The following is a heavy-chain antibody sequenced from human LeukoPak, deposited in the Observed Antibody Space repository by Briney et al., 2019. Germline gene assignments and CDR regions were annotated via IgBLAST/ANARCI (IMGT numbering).Heavy chain of an antibody. D-gene: IGHD2-21*01. CDR3: AGLEIATPYFDY. V-gene: IGHV3-11*04. Sequence: GGSLRLSCAAPGFTFSDYYMSWIRQAPGKGLEWVSYISSSGSTIYYADSVKGRFTISRDNAKNSLYLQMNSLRAEDTAVYYCAGLEIATPYFDYWGQGTLVTVSS. CDR1: GFTFSDYY. J-gene: IGHJ4*02. CDR2: ISSSGSTI.